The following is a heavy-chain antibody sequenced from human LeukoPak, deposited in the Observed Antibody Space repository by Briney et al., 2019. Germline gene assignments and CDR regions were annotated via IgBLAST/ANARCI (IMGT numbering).Heavy chain of an antibody. V-gene: IGHV3-23*01. CDR3: AKGAYDYVEIGYFDH. Sequence: SGGSLRLSCAVSGFSLSNYAMSWVRQAPGKGLEWVSLIIASSGSTVYADSVKGRFTISRDNSKNTSYLQMNSLRAEDTAVYYCAKGAYDYVEIGYFDHWGQGTLVTVSS. CDR2: IIASSGST. D-gene: IGHD5-12*01. J-gene: IGHJ4*02. CDR1: GFSLSNYA.